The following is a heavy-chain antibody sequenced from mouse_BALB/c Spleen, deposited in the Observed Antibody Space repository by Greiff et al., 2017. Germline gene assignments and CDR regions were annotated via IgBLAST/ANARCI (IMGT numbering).Heavy chain of an antibody. CDR1: GYTFTSYY. J-gene: IGHJ4*01. CDR2: IYPGNVNT. D-gene: IGHD1-1*01. V-gene: IGHV1S56*01. Sequence: VKVVESGPELVKPGASVRISCKASGYTFTSYYIHWVKQRPGQGLEWIGWIYPGNVNTKYNEKFKGKATLTADKSSSTAYMQLSSLTSEDSAVYFCATYLYYYAMDYWGQGTSVTVSS. CDR3: ATYLYYYAMDY.